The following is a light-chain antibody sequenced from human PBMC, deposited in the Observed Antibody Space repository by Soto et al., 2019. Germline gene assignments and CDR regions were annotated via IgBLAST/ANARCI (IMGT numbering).Light chain of an antibody. Sequence: QSVLTQPPSASGTPGQRVTISCSGSSSNIGSNYVYWYQQLPGTAPKLLIYSNNQRPSGVPDRFSSSKSGTSASLAISGLRSEDEADYYCAAWDDSLSGYVFGTGTKVTVL. CDR3: AAWDDSLSGYV. CDR2: SNN. CDR1: SSNIGSNY. J-gene: IGLJ1*01. V-gene: IGLV1-47*02.